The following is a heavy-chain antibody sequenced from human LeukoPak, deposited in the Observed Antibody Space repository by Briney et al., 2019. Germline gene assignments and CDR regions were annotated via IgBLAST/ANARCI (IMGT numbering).Heavy chain of an antibody. J-gene: IGHJ6*03. CDR3: ARDPPILTGPYYYCMDV. CDR2: ISTSSSYI. V-gene: IGHV3-21*06. D-gene: IGHD3-9*01. CDR1: GFTFSSYS. Sequence: GGSLRLSCAVSGFTFSSYSMNWVRQAPGKGLEWVSSISTSSSYIYYADSVKGRFIISRDNAKNSLYLQMNSLRAEDTAVYYCARDPPILTGPYYYCMDVWGKGTTVTISS.